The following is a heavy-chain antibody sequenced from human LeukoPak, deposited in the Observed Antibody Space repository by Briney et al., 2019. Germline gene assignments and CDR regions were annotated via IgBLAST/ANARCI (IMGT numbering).Heavy chain of an antibody. D-gene: IGHD2-21*01. V-gene: IGHV3-30*18. CDR2: ISYDGSNK. Sequence: PGGSLRLSCAASGFTFSSYGMHWVRQAPGKGLERVAVISYDGSNKYYADSVKGRFTISRDNSKNTLYLQMNSLRAEDTAVYYCAKVRYYSSGYFDYWGQGTLVTVSS. J-gene: IGHJ4*02. CDR1: GFTFSSYG. CDR3: AKVRYYSSGYFDY.